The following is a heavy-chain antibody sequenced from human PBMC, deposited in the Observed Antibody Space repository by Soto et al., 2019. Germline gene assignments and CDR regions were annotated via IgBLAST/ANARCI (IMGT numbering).Heavy chain of an antibody. V-gene: IGHV1-3*01. J-gene: IGHJ4*02. CDR2: INAGNSNT. CDR1: GYTFTSYA. D-gene: IGHD2-15*01. CDR3: ARLSAPYYFDY. Sequence: RASVKVSCKASGYTFTSYAMHWVRQAPGQRLEWMGWINAGNSNTKYSQKFQGRVTITRDTSASTAYMELSSLRSEGTAVYYCARLSAPYYFDYWGQGTLVTVSS.